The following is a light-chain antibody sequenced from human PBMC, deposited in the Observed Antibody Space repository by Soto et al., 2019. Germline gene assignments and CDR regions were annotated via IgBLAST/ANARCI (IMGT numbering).Light chain of an antibody. CDR1: RSFASSY. V-gene: IGKV3-15*01. J-gene: IGKJ1*01. Sequence: EIVLTQSPATLSLSPWERATLSFMASRSFASSYLAWYQQKPGQAPRLLIYGASTRATGIPARFSGSGSGTEFTLTISSLQSEDFAVYYCHQYNNWPRTFGQGTKVDIK. CDR3: HQYNNWPRT. CDR2: GAS.